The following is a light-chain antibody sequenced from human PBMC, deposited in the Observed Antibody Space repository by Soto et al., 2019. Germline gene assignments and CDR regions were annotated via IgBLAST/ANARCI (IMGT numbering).Light chain of an antibody. CDR3: QQRSNWPST. V-gene: IGKV3-11*01. CDR1: QSVRGY. CDR2: DAS. Sequence: EIVLTQSPATLSLSPGNRATLSCRASQSVRGYLAWYQQKPGQAPRLLIYDASNRATGIPARFSGSGSGTEFTLPITSLEPADFAVYYCQQRSNWPSTFGGGTKVQI. J-gene: IGKJ4*01.